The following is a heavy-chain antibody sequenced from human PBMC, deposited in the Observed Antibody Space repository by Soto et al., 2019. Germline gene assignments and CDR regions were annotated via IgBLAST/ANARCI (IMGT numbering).Heavy chain of an antibody. Sequence: QVQLQESGPGLMKPLHTPSLTCTVSGGSITSGGYSSSSIRPHPQEGPEWIGYIYYSGSTYYNPSLKSRVTISVDTSKNQFSLKLSSVTAADTAVYYCARMNYGDNAFDIWGQGTMVTVSS. CDR1: GGSITSGGYS. J-gene: IGHJ3*02. V-gene: IGHV4-31*03. CDR2: IYYSGST. D-gene: IGHD4-17*01. CDR3: ARMNYGDNAFDI.